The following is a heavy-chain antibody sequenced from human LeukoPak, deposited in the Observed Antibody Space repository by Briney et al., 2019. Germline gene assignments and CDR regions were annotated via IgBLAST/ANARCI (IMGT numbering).Heavy chain of an antibody. CDR2: TYYRSKWNN. J-gene: IGHJ6*02. CDR1: GDTVSRNTAA. D-gene: IGHD6-6*01. V-gene: IGHV6-1*01. CDR3: TRQSSTSTDYYGMDV. Sequence: SQTLSLTCAISGDTVSRNTAAWNWSRQSPSRGLEWLGRTYYRSKWNNDYAVSVQNRITINPDTSKNQFSLQLKSATPEDTAVYDCTRQSSTSTDYYGMDVWGQGTTVTVSS.